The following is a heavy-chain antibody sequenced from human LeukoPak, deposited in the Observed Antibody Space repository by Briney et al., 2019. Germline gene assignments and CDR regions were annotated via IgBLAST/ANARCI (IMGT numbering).Heavy chain of an antibody. CDR3: ARDGSHSSSWYHFDY. V-gene: IGHV4-59*01. CDR2: IYYSGST. CDR1: GGSISSYY. Sequence: SETLSLTCTVSGGSISSYYWSWIRQPPGKGLEWIGYIYYSGSTNYNPSLKSRVTISVDTSKNQFSLKLSSVTAANMAVYYCARDGSHSSSWYHFDYWGQGTLVTVSS. J-gene: IGHJ4*02. D-gene: IGHD6-13*01.